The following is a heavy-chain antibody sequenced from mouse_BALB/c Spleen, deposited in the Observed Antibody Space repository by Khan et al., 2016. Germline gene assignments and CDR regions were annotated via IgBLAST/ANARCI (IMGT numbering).Heavy chain of an antibody. CDR3: ATYYDYAGKLPMYY. D-gene: IGHD2-4*01. J-gene: IGHJ4*01. Sequence: EVQLVESGGGLVQPGGSLKLSCAASGFAFSRYWMSWVRQAPGKGLEWIGEINPDSSTINYTPSLKDKFIISRDNAKNTLYLQMSKVRSEDTALYYCATYYDYAGKLPMYYWGHGTSFSGS. CDR1: GFAFSRYW. CDR2: INPDSSTI. V-gene: IGHV4-1*02.